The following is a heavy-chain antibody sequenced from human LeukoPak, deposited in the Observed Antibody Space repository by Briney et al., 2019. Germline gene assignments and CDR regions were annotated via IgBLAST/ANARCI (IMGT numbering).Heavy chain of an antibody. CDR1: GFTFSSYS. V-gene: IGHV3-21*01. Sequence: GGSLRPSCAASGFTFSSYSMNWVRQAPGKGLEWVSSISSSSSYIYYADSVKGRFTISRDNAKNSLYLQMNSLRAEDTAVYYCARGSGDVAAAGFHIYYYGMDVWGQGATVTVSS. D-gene: IGHD6-13*01. CDR3: ARGSGDVAAAGFHIYYYGMDV. CDR2: ISSSSSYI. J-gene: IGHJ6*02.